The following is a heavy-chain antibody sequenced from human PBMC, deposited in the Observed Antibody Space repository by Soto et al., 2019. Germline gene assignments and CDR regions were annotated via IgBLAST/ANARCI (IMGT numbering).Heavy chain of an antibody. CDR1: GFTFSNAW. J-gene: IGHJ4*02. Sequence: GGSLRLSCAASGFTFSNAWMSWVRQAPGKGLEWVGRIKSKTDGGTTDYAAPVKGRFTISRDDSKNTLYLQMNSLKTEDTAVYYCTTDPPPFVVVVAALFDYWGQGTLVTVYS. V-gene: IGHV3-15*01. CDR3: TTDPPPFVVVVAALFDY. CDR2: IKSKTDGGTT. D-gene: IGHD2-15*01.